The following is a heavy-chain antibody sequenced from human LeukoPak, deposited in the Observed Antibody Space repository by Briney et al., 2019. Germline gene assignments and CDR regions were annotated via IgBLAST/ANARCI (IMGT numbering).Heavy chain of an antibody. J-gene: IGHJ4*02. V-gene: IGHV4-59*08. CDR1: GGSISSYY. D-gene: IGHD6-19*01. CDR2: IYYSGNT. CDR3: ARQAVADNGFDY. Sequence: PSETLSLTCTVSGGSISSYYWSWIRQPPGKGLEWIGTIYYSGNTYYNPSLKSRVSISVDTSKKQFSLKLRSVTAADTAVYYCARQAVADNGFDYWGQGTLVT.